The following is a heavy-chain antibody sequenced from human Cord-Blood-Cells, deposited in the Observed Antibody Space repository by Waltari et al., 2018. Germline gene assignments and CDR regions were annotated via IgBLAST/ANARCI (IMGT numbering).Heavy chain of an antibody. CDR3: ARHVPAAIYFQH. D-gene: IGHD2-2*01. CDR2: INHSGST. CDR1: GGSFRGSY. V-gene: IGHV4-34*01. Sequence: QVQLQQWGAGLLKPSETLSLTCAVHGGSFRGSYWSWTRQPPGKGLEWIGEINHSGSTNYNPSLKSRVTISVDTSKNQFSLKLSSVTAADTAVYYCARHVPAAIYFQHWGQGTLVTVSS. J-gene: IGHJ1*01.